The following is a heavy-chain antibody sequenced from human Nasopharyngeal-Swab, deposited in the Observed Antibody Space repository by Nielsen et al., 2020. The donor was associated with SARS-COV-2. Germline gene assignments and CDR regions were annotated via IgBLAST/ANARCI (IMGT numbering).Heavy chain of an antibody. CDR2: ITASGDRT. Sequence: GESLKISCSASGFTLRTSVINWVRRAPGKGLEWVSAITASGDRTFYADSVTGRFTITSDSPLDTVSLHMSSLSAEDTAVYYCVKDNEELCIRGHCYGAPGRWGQGTLVTVSS. CDR3: VKDNEELCIRGHCYGAPGR. D-gene: IGHD2-21*02. V-gene: IGHV3-23*01. J-gene: IGHJ1*01. CDR1: GFTLRTSV.